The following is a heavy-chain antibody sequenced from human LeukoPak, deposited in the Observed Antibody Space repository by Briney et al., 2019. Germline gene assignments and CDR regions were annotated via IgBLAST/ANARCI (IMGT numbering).Heavy chain of an antibody. Sequence: GESLKISCTGSGCRFTTYWIAWVRQMPGKGLEWMGIIYPGDSETKYSPSFQGHVTISVDKSIDTAYLQWTTLKASDTAIYFCARRHTQNFDYWGQGSLVTVFS. J-gene: IGHJ4*02. CDR1: GCRFTTYW. D-gene: IGHD2-15*01. V-gene: IGHV5-51*01. CDR3: ARRHTQNFDY. CDR2: IYPGDSET.